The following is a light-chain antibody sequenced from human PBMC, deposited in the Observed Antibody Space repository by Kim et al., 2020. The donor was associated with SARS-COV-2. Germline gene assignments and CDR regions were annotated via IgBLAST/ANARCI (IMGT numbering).Light chain of an antibody. V-gene: IGKV3-15*01. CDR2: GAS. J-gene: IGKJ4*01. CDR3: QQYNNWRRT. CDR1: QSIGSY. Sequence: LSPGERATFSCRASQSIGSYLAWYQQKPGQAPRLLIYGASTRATGIPARFSGSGSGTEFTLTISSLQSEDFAVYYCQQYNNWRRTFGGGTKVDIK.